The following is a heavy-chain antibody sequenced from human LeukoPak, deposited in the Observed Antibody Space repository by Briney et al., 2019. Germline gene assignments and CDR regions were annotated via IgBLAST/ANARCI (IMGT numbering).Heavy chain of an antibody. J-gene: IGHJ4*02. Sequence: GSLRLSCAASGFTVSSNYMSWVRQAPGKGLEWIGYIYYSGSTNYNPSLKSRVTISVDTSKNQFSLKLSSVTAADTAVYYCARTGRDTIFGVVTQFDYWGQGTLVTVSS. CDR2: IYYSGST. V-gene: IGHV4-59*02. CDR3: ARTGRDTIFGVVTQFDY. CDR1: GFTVSSNY. D-gene: IGHD3-3*01.